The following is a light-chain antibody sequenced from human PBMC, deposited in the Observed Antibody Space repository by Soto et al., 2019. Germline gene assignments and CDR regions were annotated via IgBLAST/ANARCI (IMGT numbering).Light chain of an antibody. CDR2: WAS. CDR3: QQDYTSPRT. J-gene: IGKJ1*01. Sequence: DIVMTQSPDSLAVSLGERTTINCKSSQTVLDSSNNRDYLTWYQQKPGQPPKLLIYWASTREFGVPDRFSGSGSGTDFTLTISSLQAGDVGVYYCQQDYTSPRTFGHGTKVEIK. V-gene: IGKV4-1*01. CDR1: QTVLDSSNNRDY.